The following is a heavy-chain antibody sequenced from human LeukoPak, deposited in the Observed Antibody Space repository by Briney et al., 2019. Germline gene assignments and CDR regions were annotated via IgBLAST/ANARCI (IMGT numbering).Heavy chain of an antibody. V-gene: IGHV3-9*01. J-gene: IGHJ4*02. D-gene: IGHD1-1*01. CDR1: GFTFDDYA. CDR2: ISWNSGSI. CDR3: SKGLGWTTKYFFDY. Sequence: PGRSLRLSCAASGFTFDDYAMHWVRQAPGKGLEWVSGISWNSGSIGYADSVKGRFTISRDNAKNSLYLQMSSLRAEDTALYYCSKGLGWTTKYFFDYLGQGTLVTVSS.